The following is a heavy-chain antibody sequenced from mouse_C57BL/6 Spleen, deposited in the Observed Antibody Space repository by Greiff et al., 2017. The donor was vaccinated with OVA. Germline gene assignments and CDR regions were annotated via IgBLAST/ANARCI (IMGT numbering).Heavy chain of an antibody. Sequence: QVHVKQSGAELARPGASVKLSCKASGYTFTSYGISWVKQRTGQGLEWIGEIYPRSGNTYYNEKFKGKATLTADKSSSTAYMELRSLTSEDSAVYFCAREDYYDYDEAYWGQGTLVTVSA. D-gene: IGHD2-4*01. CDR2: IYPRSGNT. CDR3: AREDYYDYDEAY. CDR1: GYTFTSYG. J-gene: IGHJ3*01. V-gene: IGHV1-81*01.